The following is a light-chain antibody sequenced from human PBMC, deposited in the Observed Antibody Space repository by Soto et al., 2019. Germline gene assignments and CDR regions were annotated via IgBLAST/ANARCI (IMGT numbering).Light chain of an antibody. CDR1: QTISTY. CDR2: AAS. CDR3: QQSYSTLWT. Sequence: DIQMTQSQSSLSASLGYRVTITCRASQTISTYLNWYQQKPGKAPKLLIYAASTLQSGVPSRFSGSGSGTDFTLTISSLEAEDFATYYCQQSYSTLWTFGQGTKVDIK. J-gene: IGKJ1*01. V-gene: IGKV1-39*01.